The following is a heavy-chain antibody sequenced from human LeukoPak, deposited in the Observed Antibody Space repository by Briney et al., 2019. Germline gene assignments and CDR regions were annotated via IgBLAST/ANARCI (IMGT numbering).Heavy chain of an antibody. CDR3: AGEIYGGCLSS. D-gene: IGHD4-23*01. J-gene: IGHJ5*02. CDR2: IGSDNKP. CDR1: GFTFSAYA. V-gene: IGHV3-69-1*01. Sequence: TGGSLRLSCEASGFTFSAYAMTWVRQAPGQGLEWVSSIGSDNKPHYSEFVQGRFTISRDNARNSLYLQMNSLRDEDTAVYYCAGEIYGGCLSSWGQGTLVTVSS.